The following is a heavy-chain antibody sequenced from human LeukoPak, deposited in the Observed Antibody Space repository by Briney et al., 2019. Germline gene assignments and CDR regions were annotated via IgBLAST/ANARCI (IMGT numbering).Heavy chain of an antibody. V-gene: IGHV1-46*01. CDR1: GYTFTSYY. J-gene: IGHJ6*02. D-gene: IGHD3-22*01. CDR3: ARDSTYYYDSSGYYLLNYYGMDV. Sequence: ASVKVSCKASGYTFTSYYMHWVRQAPGQGLEWMGIINPSGGSTSYAQKFQGRVTITADESTSTAYMELSSLRSEDTAVYYCARDSTYYYDSSGYYLLNYYGMDVWGQGTTVTVSS. CDR2: INPSGGST.